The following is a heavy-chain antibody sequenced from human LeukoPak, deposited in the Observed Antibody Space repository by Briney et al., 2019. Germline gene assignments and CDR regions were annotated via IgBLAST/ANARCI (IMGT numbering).Heavy chain of an antibody. CDR1: GFTFSSYA. CDR2: SSSGGST. Sequence: GGSLRLSCGASGFTFSSYAMSWVRQAPGKGLEWVSGSSSGGSTHYADSVKGRFTISRDNSKNTLYLQMNSLRAEDTAVYYCAKRYYYDNSGLWDYWGQGTLGTVSS. J-gene: IGHJ4*02. V-gene: IGHV3-23*01. D-gene: IGHD3-22*01. CDR3: AKRYYYDNSGLWDY.